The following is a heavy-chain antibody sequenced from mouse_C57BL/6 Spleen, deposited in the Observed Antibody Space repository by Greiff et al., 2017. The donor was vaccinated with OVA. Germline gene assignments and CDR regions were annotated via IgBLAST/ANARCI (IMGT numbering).Heavy chain of an antibody. CDR1: GYTFTSYW. D-gene: IGHD1-1*01. V-gene: IGHV1-69*01. J-gene: IGHJ4*01. CDR3: ARFGYGSSDGAVGY. CDR2: IDPSDSYT. Sequence: QVQLQQPGAELVMPGASVKLSCKASGYTFTSYWMHWVKQRPGQGLEWIGEIDPSDSYTNYNQKFKGKSTLTVANSSSTAYMQLSSLTSEDSAVSYWARFGYGSSDGAVGYWGQGTSVT.